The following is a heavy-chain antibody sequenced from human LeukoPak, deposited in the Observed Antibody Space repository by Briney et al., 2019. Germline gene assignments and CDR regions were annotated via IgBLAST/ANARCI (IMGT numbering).Heavy chain of an antibody. CDR3: VKVDCSSTKWYRLES. CDR2: IQNDGGNK. CDR1: GFTFSSYN. D-gene: IGHD2-2*01. J-gene: IGHJ5*02. Sequence: PGGSLRLSCAASGFTFSSYNMHWVRQAPGKGLEWVAFIQNDGGNKVYVDSVKGRFTVSRDNSKNTLYLQMNSLRPEDTAVFYCVKVDCSSTKWYRLESWGQGTLVTVSS. V-gene: IGHV3-30*02.